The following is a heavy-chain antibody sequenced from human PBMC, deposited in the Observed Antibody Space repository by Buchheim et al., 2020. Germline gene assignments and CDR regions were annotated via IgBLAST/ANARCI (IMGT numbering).Heavy chain of an antibody. J-gene: IGHJ3*02. CDR1: GFTFSSYS. V-gene: IGHV3-48*01. D-gene: IGHD1-26*01. Sequence: EVQLVESEGGLVQPGGSLRLSCAASGFTFSSYSMNWVRQAPGKGLEWVSYISSSSSTIYYADSVTGRFTISRDNAQNSLYLQMNSLRAEDTAVYYCARDTAWELLPDAFDIWGQGT. CDR2: ISSSSSTI. CDR3: ARDTAWELLPDAFDI.